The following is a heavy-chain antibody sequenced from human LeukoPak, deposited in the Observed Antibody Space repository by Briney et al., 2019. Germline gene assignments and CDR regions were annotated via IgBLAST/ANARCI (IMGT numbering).Heavy chain of an antibody. CDR1: GYNFAGYY. Sequence: GASVKVSCKASGYNFAGYYIHWVRQAPGQGLEWMGRINPRDGETNFAQKFQGRVTMTRDMSTSTVYMELSSLRSEDTAVYYCARIWTGGYWGQGTLVTVSS. V-gene: IGHV1-2*06. D-gene: IGHD3/OR15-3a*01. CDR3: ARIWTGGY. CDR2: INPRDGET. J-gene: IGHJ4*02.